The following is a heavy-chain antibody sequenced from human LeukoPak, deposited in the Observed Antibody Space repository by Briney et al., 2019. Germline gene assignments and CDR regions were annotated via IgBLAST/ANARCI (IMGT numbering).Heavy chain of an antibody. V-gene: IGHV4-34*01. CDR3: ARAPDYYDSSGPTQSDY. CDR1: GGSISSYY. Sequence: SETLSLTCTVSGGSISSYYWSWIRQPLGKGLEWIGEINHSGSTNYNPSLKSRVTISVDTSKNQFSLKLSSVTAADTAVYYCARAPDYYDSSGPTQSDYWGQGTLVTVSS. J-gene: IGHJ4*02. D-gene: IGHD3-22*01. CDR2: INHSGST.